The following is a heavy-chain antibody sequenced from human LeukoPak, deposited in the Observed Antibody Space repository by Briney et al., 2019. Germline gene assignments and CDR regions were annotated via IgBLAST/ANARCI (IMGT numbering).Heavy chain of an antibody. CDR1: GGSVSSYY. D-gene: IGHD4-17*01. CDR2: IYYSGST. Sequence: SETLSLTCTVSGGSVSSYYWGWIRQPPGKGLEWIGSIYYSGSTYYNPSLKSRVTISVDTSKNQFSLKLSSVTAADTAVYYCARIYGDYVYYYYMDVWGKGTTVTVSS. J-gene: IGHJ6*03. V-gene: IGHV4-39*01. CDR3: ARIYGDYVYYYYMDV.